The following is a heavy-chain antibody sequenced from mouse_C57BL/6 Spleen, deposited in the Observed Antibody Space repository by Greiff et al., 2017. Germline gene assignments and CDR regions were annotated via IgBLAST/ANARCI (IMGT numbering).Heavy chain of an antibody. CDR2: INPNYGTT. CDR1: GYSFTDYN. J-gene: IGHJ4*01. D-gene: IGHD2-4*01. Sequence: EVKLQESGPELVKPGASVKISCKASGYSFTDYNMNWVKQSNGKSLEWIGVINPNYGTTSYNQKFKGKATLTVDQSSSTAYMQLNSLTSEDSAVYYCARREGYEYDSYAMDYWGQGTSVTVSS. CDR3: ARREGYEYDSYAMDY. V-gene: IGHV1-39*01.